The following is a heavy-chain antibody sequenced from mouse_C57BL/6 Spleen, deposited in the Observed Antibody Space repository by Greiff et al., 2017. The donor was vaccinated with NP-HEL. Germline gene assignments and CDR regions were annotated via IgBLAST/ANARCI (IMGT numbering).Heavy chain of an antibody. CDR1: GFTFSSYA. V-gene: IGHV5-4*01. J-gene: IGHJ1*03. CDR3: ARDRVTTVVYFDV. D-gene: IGHD1-1*01. CDR2: ISDGGSYT. Sequence: EVKLVESGGGLVKPGGSLKLSCAASGFTFSSYAMSWVRQTPEKRLEWVATISDGGSYTYYPDNVKGRFTISRDNAKNNLYLQMSHLKSEDTAMYYCARDRVTTVVYFDVWGTGTTVTVSS.